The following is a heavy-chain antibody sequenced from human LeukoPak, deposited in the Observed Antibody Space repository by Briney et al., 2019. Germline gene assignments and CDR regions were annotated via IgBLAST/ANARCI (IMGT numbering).Heavy chain of an antibody. Sequence: SETLSLPCTLSGGSIRSYYWSWIRQSPGKGLEWIGYIDDSGSTNDNPSLKSRVTVSLDTPKNQFSLKVTSVTAADTAIYYCARWIHLWNNWFDRWGQGTLVTVSS. CDR3: ARWIHLWNNWFDR. CDR1: GGSIRSYY. D-gene: IGHD5-18*01. J-gene: IGHJ5*02. CDR2: IDDSGST. V-gene: IGHV4-59*01.